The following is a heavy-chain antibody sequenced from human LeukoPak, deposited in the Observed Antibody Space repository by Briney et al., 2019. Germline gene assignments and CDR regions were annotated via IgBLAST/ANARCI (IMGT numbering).Heavy chain of an antibody. D-gene: IGHD2-2*01. CDR3: AKDQGSTTYYYYYYMDV. CDR1: GFTFSSYA. CDR2: ISGSGGST. J-gene: IGHJ6*03. Sequence: PGGSLRLSCAASGFTFSSYAMSWVRQAPGKGLEWVSAISGSGGSTYYADSVKGRFTISRDNSKNTLYLQMNSLRAEDTAVYYCAKDQGSTTYYYYYYMDVWGKGTTVTVSS. V-gene: IGHV3-23*01.